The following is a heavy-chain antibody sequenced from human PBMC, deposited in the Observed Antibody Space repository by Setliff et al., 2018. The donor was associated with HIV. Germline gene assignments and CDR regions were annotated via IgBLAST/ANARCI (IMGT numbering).Heavy chain of an antibody. CDR1: GGSFSGYY. J-gene: IGHJ6*03. V-gene: IGHV4-34*12. CDR2: ILSGRDT. CDR3: AREGYGDKRERYFYYMDV. D-gene: IGHD4-17*01. Sequence: SETLSLTCAVYGGSFSGYYWGWIRQPPGKGLEWIGNILSGRDTYYNPSLKSRVSMSVDTSKKQFSLKLSSVTAADTAVYYCAREGYGDKRERYFYYMDVWGKGTTVTVSS.